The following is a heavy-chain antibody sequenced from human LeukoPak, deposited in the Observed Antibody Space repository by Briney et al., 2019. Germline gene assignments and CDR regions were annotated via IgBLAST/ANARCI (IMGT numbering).Heavy chain of an antibody. CDR1: GGTFSSYA. Sequence: GASVKVSCKASGGTFSSYAISWVRQAPGQGLEGMGGIIPIFGTANYAQKFQGRVTITADKSTSTAYMELSSLKSEDTAVYYCATTGGDIYYYYMDVWGKGTTVTISS. D-gene: IGHD3-16*01. J-gene: IGHJ6*03. V-gene: IGHV1-69*06. CDR2: IIPIFGTA. CDR3: ATTGGDIYYYYMDV.